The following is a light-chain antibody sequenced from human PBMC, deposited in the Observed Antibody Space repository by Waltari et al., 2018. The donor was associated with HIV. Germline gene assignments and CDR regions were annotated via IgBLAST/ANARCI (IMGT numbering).Light chain of an antibody. J-gene: IGLJ2*01. Sequence: QAGLTQPPSLPKGLRQTATLPCTGTSTNVGKQRAACLQQHQGHPPKLLSYTNNNRPSGIADRFSASRSGNTASLTITGLQPEDEADYFCSAWDSSLSAVVFGGGTTLTVL. V-gene: IGLV10-54*04. CDR1: STNVGKQR. CDR2: TNN. CDR3: SAWDSSLSAVV.